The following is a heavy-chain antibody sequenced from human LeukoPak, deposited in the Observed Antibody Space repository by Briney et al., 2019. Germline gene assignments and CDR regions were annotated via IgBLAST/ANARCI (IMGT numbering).Heavy chain of an antibody. Sequence: SETLSLTCTVSGGSISSSSYYWGWIRQPPGKGLEWIGSIYYSGSTYYNPSLKSRVTISVDTSKNQFSLKLSSVTAADTAVYYCARVAGSSGWYRGDAFDIWGQGTMVTVSS. D-gene: IGHD6-19*01. J-gene: IGHJ3*02. CDR2: IYYSGST. V-gene: IGHV4-39*07. CDR3: ARVAGSSGWYRGDAFDI. CDR1: GGSISSSSYY.